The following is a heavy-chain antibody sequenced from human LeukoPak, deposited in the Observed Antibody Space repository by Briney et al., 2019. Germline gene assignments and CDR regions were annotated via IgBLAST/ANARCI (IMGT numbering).Heavy chain of an antibody. J-gene: IGHJ4*02. V-gene: IGHV3-33*06. Sequence: GGSLRLSCAAPGFIFSSYGMPWVRQAPGKGLECVAVIWYDGSNTLYADSVKGRFPISRDNSKKTLYLQMNGLGAEDRAVYYCAKAKIDYGSGSYGYFDYWGQGTLVTVSS. CDR1: GFIFSSYG. CDR3: AKAKIDYGSGSYGYFDY. D-gene: IGHD3-10*01. CDR2: IWYDGSNT.